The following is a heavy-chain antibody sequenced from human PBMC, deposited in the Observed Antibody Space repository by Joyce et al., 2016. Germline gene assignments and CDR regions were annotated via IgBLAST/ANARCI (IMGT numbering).Heavy chain of an antibody. D-gene: IGHD2/OR15-2a*01. J-gene: IGHJ3*02. CDR1: GFTFSSHS. Sequence: EVKLVESGGGLVKPGGSLRLSCVASGFTFSSHSMNWVHQAPGKGLDGVSSISSSSNYIYYADSLKGRFTISRDNAKKSLYLLMTSLRADDTAVYYCARELVDLHVIRDAFDIWGQGTMVTVSS. CDR2: ISSSSNYI. V-gene: IGHV3-21*01. CDR3: ARELVDLHVIRDAFDI.